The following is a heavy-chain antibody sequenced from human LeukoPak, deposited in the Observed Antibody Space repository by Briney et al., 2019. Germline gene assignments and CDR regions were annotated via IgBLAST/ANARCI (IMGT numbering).Heavy chain of an antibody. CDR1: GGSISSSSYY. J-gene: IGHJ3*02. Sequence: SETLSLTCTVSGGSISSSSYYWGWIRQPPGKGLEWIGSIYYSGSTCYNPSLKSRVTISVDTSKNQFSLKLSSVTAADTAVYYCARDQQLVHAFDIWGQGTMVTVSS. CDR3: ARDQQLVHAFDI. V-gene: IGHV4-39*07. CDR2: IYYSGST. D-gene: IGHD6-13*01.